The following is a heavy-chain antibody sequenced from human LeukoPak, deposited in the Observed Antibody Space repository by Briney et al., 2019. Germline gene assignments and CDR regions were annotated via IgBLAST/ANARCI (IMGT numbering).Heavy chain of an antibody. Sequence: GGSLRLSCAASGFTFSNGWMSWVRQAPGKGLEWVGRIKSKSERGTTDYAAPVKGRFTISRDGSTNTVYLHMNSLKTEDTAVYFCTSNLYCSTSSCYTLDNWGQGSLVAVSP. V-gene: IGHV3-15*01. J-gene: IGHJ4*02. CDR1: GFTFSNGW. CDR3: TSNLYCSTSSCYTLDN. CDR2: IKSKSERGTT. D-gene: IGHD2-2*02.